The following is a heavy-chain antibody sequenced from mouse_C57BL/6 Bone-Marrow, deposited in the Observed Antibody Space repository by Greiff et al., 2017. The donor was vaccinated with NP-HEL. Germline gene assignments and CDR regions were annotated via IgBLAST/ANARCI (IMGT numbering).Heavy chain of an antibody. Sequence: EVKVVESGGGLVQPGGSLKLSCAASGFTFSDYYMYWVRQTPEKRLEWVAYISNGGGSTYYPDTVKGRFTISRDNAKNTLYLQMSRLKSEDTAMYYCARHDYWYFDVWGTGTTVTVSS. J-gene: IGHJ1*03. CDR1: GFTFSDYY. V-gene: IGHV5-12*01. CDR3: ARHDYWYFDV. CDR2: ISNGGGST.